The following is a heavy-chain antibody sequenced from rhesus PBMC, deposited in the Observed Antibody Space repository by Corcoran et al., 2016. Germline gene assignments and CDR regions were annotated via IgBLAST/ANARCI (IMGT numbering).Heavy chain of an antibody. CDR1: GGSISSSNW. D-gene: IGHD1-44*02. CDR3: ARHRWELHLSVDY. J-gene: IGHJ4*01. CDR2: IYGGSGIT. V-gene: IGHV4-65*01. Sequence: QVQLQESGPGLVKPSETLSLTCADSGGSISSSNWGSWIRESPGKGLEWIGYIYGGSGITTYNPSLKNRVTISTDTSKNQCSLKLSSVTAADTAVYYCARHRWELHLSVDYWGQGVLVTVSS.